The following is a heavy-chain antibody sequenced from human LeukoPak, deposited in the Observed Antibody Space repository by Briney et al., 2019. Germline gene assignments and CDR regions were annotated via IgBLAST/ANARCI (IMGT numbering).Heavy chain of an antibody. CDR3: VRAEGQSFDY. V-gene: IGHV3-74*01. CDR2: VNSDGSST. J-gene: IGHJ4*02. Sequence: GGSLRLSCAASGFTFRGYWMHWLRQAPGTGLVWVSRVNSDGSSTSYGGSVKGRFTISRDNAKNTLSLQMNSLRAENSAVYYCVRAEGQSFDYWGQVTLVTVSS. CDR1: GFTFRGYW. D-gene: IGHD6-19*01.